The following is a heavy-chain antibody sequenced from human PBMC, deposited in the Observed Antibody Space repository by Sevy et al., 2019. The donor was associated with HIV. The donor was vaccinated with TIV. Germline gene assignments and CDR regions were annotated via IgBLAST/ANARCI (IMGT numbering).Heavy chain of an antibody. CDR2: IYSDSRT. CDR1: GLSVSDNY. J-gene: IGHJ6*02. CDR3: ARDRYYDASGYYYYYYGMDV. V-gene: IGHV3-66*01. Sequence: GGSLRLSCAASGLSVSDNYMNWVRQAPGKGLELVSVIYSDSRTYYPDSVKGRFSISRDNSKNTLYLHMKSLRPEDTAVYYCARDRYYDASGYYYYYYGMDVWGQGTTVTVSS. D-gene: IGHD3-22*01.